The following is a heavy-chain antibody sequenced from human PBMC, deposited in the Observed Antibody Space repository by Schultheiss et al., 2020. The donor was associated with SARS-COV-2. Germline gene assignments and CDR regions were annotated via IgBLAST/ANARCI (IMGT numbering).Heavy chain of an antibody. J-gene: IGHJ6*02. D-gene: IGHD3-10*01. CDR1: GGAFSSFA. Sequence: SVKVSCKASGGAFSSFAISWVRQAPGQGLEWMGGIIPLFGTANYAQTFQGRVTIVADKATSTVYLELNSLISEDTAVYFCACRYYGSERYYDVPLDYYHAWDVWGHGTAVTVAS. CDR2: IIPLFGTA. CDR3: ACRYYGSERYYDVPLDYYHAWDV. V-gene: IGHV1-69*06.